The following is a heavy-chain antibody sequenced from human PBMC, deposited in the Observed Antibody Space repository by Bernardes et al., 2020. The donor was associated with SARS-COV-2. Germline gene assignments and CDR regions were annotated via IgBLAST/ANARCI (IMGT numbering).Heavy chain of an antibody. CDR1: GYTFTSYG. J-gene: IGHJ4*02. V-gene: IGHV1-18*04. CDR3: ARDQSGWLCDN. CDR2: INTYSGKT. Sequence: ASVKVSCKSSGYTFTSYGITWVRQAPGQGLEWMGWINTYSGKTNYEQKYQDRVSMTRDTSTNTAYMELRSLRSDDTAIYYCARDQSGWLCDNWGQGTLVTVSS. D-gene: IGHD6-19*01.